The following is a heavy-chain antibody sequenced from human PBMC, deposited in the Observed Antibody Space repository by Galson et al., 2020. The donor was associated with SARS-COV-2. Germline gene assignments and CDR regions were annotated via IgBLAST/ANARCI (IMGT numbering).Heavy chain of an antibody. CDR1: GGSISINNHF. V-gene: IGHV4-39*01. CDR3: ARRYNHYYMDV. CDR2: IFYTGTA. Sequence: SETLSLPCTVTGGSISINNHFWTWIRLPPGTGLEWVASIFYTGTAYYSPSLRGRVTISVDTSKNQFSLKLTSLTAADTAVYFCARRYNHYYMDVWGKGTTVTVSS. D-gene: IGHD1-1*01. J-gene: IGHJ6*03.